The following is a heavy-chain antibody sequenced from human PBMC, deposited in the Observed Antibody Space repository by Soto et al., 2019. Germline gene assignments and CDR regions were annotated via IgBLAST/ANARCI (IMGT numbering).Heavy chain of an antibody. J-gene: IGHJ4*02. CDR1: GGSFTSNNW. CDR2: IHRTGST. Sequence: SETLSLTCAVSGGSFTSNNWWTWVRQPPGQGLEWIGEIHRTGSTNYNPSLKSRVTISLDKSENQFSLKVTSLTAADMAVYYCASRDPGTSVDYWGQGTLVTVSS. CDR3: ASRDPGTSVDY. D-gene: IGHD1-7*01. V-gene: IGHV4-4*02.